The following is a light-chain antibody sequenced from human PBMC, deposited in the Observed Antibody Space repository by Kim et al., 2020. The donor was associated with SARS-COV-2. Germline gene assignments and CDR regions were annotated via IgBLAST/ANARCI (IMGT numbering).Light chain of an antibody. J-gene: IGKJ2*01. CDR3: QQYDSYPYT. CDR1: QSISSW. V-gene: IGKV1-5*03. CDR2: KTS. Sequence: DIQMTQSPSTLSASVGDRVTITCRASQSISSWLAWYQHKPGKAPKLLIYKTSFLESGVSSRVSGSGSGTEFTLTISSLQPDDFATYHCQQYDSYPYTFGQGTKLEIK.